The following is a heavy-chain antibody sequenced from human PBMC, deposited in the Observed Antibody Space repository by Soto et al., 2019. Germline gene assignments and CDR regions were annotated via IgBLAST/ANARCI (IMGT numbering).Heavy chain of an antibody. CDR3: ARDWRYYYGMDV. CDR2: ISSSGSTL. J-gene: IGHJ6*02. V-gene: IGHV3-48*03. CDR1: GFTFSSYE. Sequence: GGSLRLSCAASGFTFSSYEMHWVRQAPGKGLEWVSYISSSGSTLYYADSVQGRFTISRDNGKNSLYLKMNSRRAEDTAVYYCARDWRYYYGMDVWGQGTTVTVSS.